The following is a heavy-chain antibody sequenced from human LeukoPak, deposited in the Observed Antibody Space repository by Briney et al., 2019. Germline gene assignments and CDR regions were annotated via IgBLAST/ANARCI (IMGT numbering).Heavy chain of an antibody. Sequence: SETLSLTCTVFGGSISSYYWSLIRQPAGKGLEWIGRIYTSGSTNYNPSLKSRVTMSVDTSKNQFSLKLSSVTAADTAVYYCARGGYSSGWYLAFDIWGQGTMVTVSS. CDR2: IYTSGST. D-gene: IGHD6-19*01. CDR1: GGSISSYY. J-gene: IGHJ3*02. CDR3: ARGGYSSGWYLAFDI. V-gene: IGHV4-4*07.